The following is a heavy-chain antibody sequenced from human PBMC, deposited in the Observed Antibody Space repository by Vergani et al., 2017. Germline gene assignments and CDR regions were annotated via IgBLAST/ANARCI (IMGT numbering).Heavy chain of an antibody. V-gene: IGHV5-10-1*01. CDR2: IDPSDSYT. D-gene: IGHD4-17*01. CDR1: GYSFTSYW. Sequence: EVQLVQSGAEVKKPGESLKISCKGSGYSFTSYWIGWVRQMPGKGLEWMGRIDPSDSYTNYSPSFQGHVTISADKSISTAYLKWSSLKASDTAMYYCARHGPSHYGDYGLDWFDPWGQGTLVTVSS. J-gene: IGHJ5*02. CDR3: ARHGPSHYGDYGLDWFDP.